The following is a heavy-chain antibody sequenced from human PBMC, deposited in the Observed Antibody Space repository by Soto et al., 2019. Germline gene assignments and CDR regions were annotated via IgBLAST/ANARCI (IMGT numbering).Heavy chain of an antibody. Sequence: GGSLRLSCAVSGFIFSRYSMNWVRQAPGKGLEWVSSIGTSGSYIYDTDSVKGRFTISRDNTKDSLYLQMNSLRAEDTAIYYCATASAFIDPDSWRYGTPVTVSS. CDR2: IGTSGSYI. CDR1: GFIFSRYS. D-gene: IGHD1-26*01. V-gene: IGHV3-21*01. CDR3: ATASAFIDPDS. J-gene: IGHJ5*01.